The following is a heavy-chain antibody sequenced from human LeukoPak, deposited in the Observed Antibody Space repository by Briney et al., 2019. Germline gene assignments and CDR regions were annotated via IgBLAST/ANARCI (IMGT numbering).Heavy chain of an antibody. D-gene: IGHD2-2*01. J-gene: IGHJ4*02. V-gene: IGHV3-20*04. Sequence: GGSLRLSCTASGFAFGEHGMSWVRQVPEKGLEWVSGINWSGGSTGYADPLRGRFTISRDNAKNSLYLQMDSLRAEDTALYYCARAPITSPFYFDYWGQGTLVTVSS. CDR2: INWSGGST. CDR1: GFAFGEHG. CDR3: ARAPITSPFYFDY.